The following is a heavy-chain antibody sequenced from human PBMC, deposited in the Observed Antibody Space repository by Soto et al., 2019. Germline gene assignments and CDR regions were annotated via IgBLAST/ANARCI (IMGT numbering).Heavy chain of an antibody. J-gene: IGHJ4*02. Sequence: SETLSLTCTVSGGSISSGGYYWSWIRQRPGKGLEWIGYIYYSGSTYYNPSLKSRVTISVDTSKNQFSLKLSSVTAADTAVYYCARDSGLIVGATRFDYWGQGTLVTVSS. CDR1: GGSISSGGYY. CDR3: ARDSGLIVGATRFDY. CDR2: IYYSGST. V-gene: IGHV4-31*03. D-gene: IGHD1-26*01.